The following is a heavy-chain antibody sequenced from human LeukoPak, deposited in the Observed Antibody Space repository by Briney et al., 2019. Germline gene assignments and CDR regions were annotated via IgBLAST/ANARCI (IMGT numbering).Heavy chain of an antibody. Sequence: ASVKVSCKASGYTFTGYYMHWVRQAPGQGLEWMGRINPNSGGTNYAQKFQGGVTMTRDTSISTAYMELSRLRSDDTAVYYCARAAEGIRYFDWFQNTDYYYYYMDVWGKGTTVTVSS. J-gene: IGHJ6*03. V-gene: IGHV1-2*06. CDR3: ARAAEGIRYFDWFQNTDYYYYYMDV. D-gene: IGHD3-9*01. CDR1: GYTFTGYY. CDR2: INPNSGGT.